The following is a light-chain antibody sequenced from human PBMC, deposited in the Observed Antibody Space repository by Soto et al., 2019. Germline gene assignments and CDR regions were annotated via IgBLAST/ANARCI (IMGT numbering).Light chain of an antibody. V-gene: IGKV1-5*03. CDR2: KSS. CDR3: QHYNSYSEA. CDR1: QTISSW. J-gene: IGKJ1*01. Sequence: DIQMTQSPSTLSGSVGDRVTITCRASQTISSWLAWYQQKPVKAPKLLIYKSSTLNSGVPSRFSGSGAGTEFTLTISSLQPDDFATYYCQHYNSYSEAFGQGTKVELK.